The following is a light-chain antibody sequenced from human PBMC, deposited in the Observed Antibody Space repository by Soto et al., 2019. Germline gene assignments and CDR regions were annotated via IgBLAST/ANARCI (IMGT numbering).Light chain of an antibody. J-gene: IGLJ2*01. V-gene: IGLV2-11*01. CDR2: DVS. CDR3: CSYAGSYTR. CDR1: SSDVGGYNY. Sequence: QSALTQPRSVSGSPGQSVTISCTGTSSDVGGYNYVSWHQQHPGKAPKLMIYDVSKRPSGVPDRFSGSKSGNTASLTISGLQAEDEADYYCCSYAGSYTRFGGGTKLTVL.